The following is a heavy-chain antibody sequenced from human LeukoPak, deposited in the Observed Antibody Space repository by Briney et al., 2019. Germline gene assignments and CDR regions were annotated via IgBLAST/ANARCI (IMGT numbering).Heavy chain of an antibody. Sequence: PGGSLRLSCAASGFTFSSSAMSWVRQAPGKGLEWVSSISGSGDSTYYADSVKGRFTISRDNSKNTLYLQMNSLRAEDTAVYFCAKAPVTSCRGAYCYPFDSWGQGTLVTVSS. J-gene: IGHJ4*02. V-gene: IGHV3-23*01. D-gene: IGHD2-21*01. CDR3: AKAPVTSCRGAYCYPFDS. CDR1: GFTFSSSA. CDR2: ISGSGDST.